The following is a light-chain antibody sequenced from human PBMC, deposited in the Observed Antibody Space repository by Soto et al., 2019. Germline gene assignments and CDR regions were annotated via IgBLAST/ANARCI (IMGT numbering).Light chain of an antibody. CDR3: CSYAGTFTFV. J-gene: IGLJ1*01. V-gene: IGLV2-11*01. CDR1: SSDVRTYNY. CDR2: DVT. Sequence: ALTQPRSVSGSPGESVTISCTGTSSDVRTYNYVSWYQQQPDKAPKLVIYDVTERPSGVPDRFSGSKSDNTASLTISGLQAEDEADYYCCSYAGTFTFVFGTGTKVTVL.